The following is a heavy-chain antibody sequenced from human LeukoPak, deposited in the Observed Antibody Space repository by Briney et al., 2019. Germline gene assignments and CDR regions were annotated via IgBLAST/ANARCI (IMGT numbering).Heavy chain of an antibody. CDR3: AKDLRTSSGWYYFDY. CDR2: IHSDGSIT. CDR1: GFTFSSYW. Sequence: GGSLRLSCAASGFTFSSYWMHWVRQAPGKGLVWVSRIHSDGSITSYADSVKGRFTISRDNSKNTLYLQMNSLRAEDTAVYYCAKDLRTSSGWYYFDYWGQGTLVTVSS. J-gene: IGHJ4*02. D-gene: IGHD6-19*01. V-gene: IGHV3-74*01.